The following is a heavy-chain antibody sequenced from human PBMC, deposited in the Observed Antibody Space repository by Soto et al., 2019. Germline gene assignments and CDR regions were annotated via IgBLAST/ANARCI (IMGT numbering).Heavy chain of an antibody. V-gene: IGHV4-31*03. CDR2: INDRGST. J-gene: IGHJ5*02. Sequence: VQLQEAGPGLVRPSQTLSLTCTVSGGAINSGDSYWNWIRQHPEKGLEWIGYINDRGSTFYNPSLKRRIIISVDTSKNQFSRSLSSVTAADTAVYHCARDAPGVAPSWCQGTLVTVSS. D-gene: IGHD2-15*01. CDR3: ARDAPGVAPS. CDR1: GGAINSGDSY.